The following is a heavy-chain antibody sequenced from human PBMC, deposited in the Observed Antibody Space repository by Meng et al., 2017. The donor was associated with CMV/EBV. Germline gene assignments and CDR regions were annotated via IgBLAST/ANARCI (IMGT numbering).Heavy chain of an antibody. CDR1: GFTFSSYA. Sequence: GGSLRLSCAASGFTFSSYAMSWVRQAPGKGLEWVSAISGSGGSTYYADSVKGRFTISRDNSKNTLYLQMNSLRAEDTAVYYCAKWFWSGDDYYGMDVWGQGTTVTVSS. CDR2: ISGSGGST. CDR3: AKWFWSGDDYYGMDV. D-gene: IGHD3-3*01. J-gene: IGHJ6*02. V-gene: IGHV3-23*01.